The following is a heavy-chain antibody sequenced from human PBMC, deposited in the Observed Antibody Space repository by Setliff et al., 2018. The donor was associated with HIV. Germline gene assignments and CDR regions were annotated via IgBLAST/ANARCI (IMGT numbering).Heavy chain of an antibody. CDR2: IYYSGST. CDR3: ARLEYYYYMDV. V-gene: IGHV4-39*01. Sequence: SETLSLTCTVSGGSISSSRYYWGWIRQPPGKGLDWIGYIYYSGSTYYNPSLKSRVTISLDTTTNQFDLKLSSVTAADTAVYYCARLEYYYYMDVWGKGTTVTVSS. J-gene: IGHJ6*03. CDR1: GGSISSSRYY.